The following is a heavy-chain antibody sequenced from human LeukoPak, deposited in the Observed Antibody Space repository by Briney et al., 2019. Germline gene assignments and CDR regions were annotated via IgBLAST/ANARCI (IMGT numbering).Heavy chain of an antibody. CDR1: GFTFSNAW. D-gene: IGHD1-7*01. Sequence: GGSLRLSCAASGFTFSNAWMSWVRQAPGKGPEWLTYIRNSGGTTYYADSVKGRFTISRDNAKKSLYLQMNSLRAEDTAVYYCARMNYVSTGWGAPFDYWGQGTLVTVSS. CDR3: ARMNYVSTGWGAPFDY. V-gene: IGHV3-11*04. CDR2: IRNSGGTT. J-gene: IGHJ4*02.